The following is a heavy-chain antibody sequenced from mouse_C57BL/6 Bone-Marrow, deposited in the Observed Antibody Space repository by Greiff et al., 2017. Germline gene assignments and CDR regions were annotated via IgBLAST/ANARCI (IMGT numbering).Heavy chain of an antibody. D-gene: IGHD4-1*01. CDR2: IYPGSGST. V-gene: IGHV1-55*01. Sequence: QVQLQQPGAELVKPGASVKMSCKASGYTFTSYWITWVKQRPGQGLEWIGDIYPGSGSTNYNEQFKSKATLTVDTSSSTAYMQLSSLTSEDSAVYYCARRPSNWPGAMDYWGQGTSVTVSS. CDR3: ARRPSNWPGAMDY. CDR1: GYTFTSYW. J-gene: IGHJ4*01.